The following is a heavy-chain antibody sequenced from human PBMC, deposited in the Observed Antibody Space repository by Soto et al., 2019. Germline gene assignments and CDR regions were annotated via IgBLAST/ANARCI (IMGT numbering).Heavy chain of an antibody. CDR2: TYYRSKWYN. Sequence: PSQTLSLTCAISGDSVSSNSAAWNWIRQSPSRGLEWLGRTYYRSKWYNDYAVSVKSRITINPDTSKNQFSLQLNSVTPGDTAVYYCARASRAAMVTSAWFDPWGQGTLVTVSS. CDR3: ARASRAAMVTSAWFDP. J-gene: IGHJ5*02. CDR1: GDSVSSNSAA. D-gene: IGHD5-18*01. V-gene: IGHV6-1*01.